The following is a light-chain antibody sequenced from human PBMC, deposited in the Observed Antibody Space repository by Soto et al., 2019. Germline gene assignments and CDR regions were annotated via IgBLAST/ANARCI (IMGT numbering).Light chain of an antibody. CDR3: QQYGSSPPT. V-gene: IGKV3-20*01. Sequence: EIVLTQSPGTLSLSPGERATLSCRASQSVSSSCLAWYQQKPGQAPRLLIYGASSRATGIPERFSGSGSGADFTLTISRLEPEDFAVYYCQQYGSSPPTFGQGTKLEIK. J-gene: IGKJ2*01. CDR1: QSVSSSC. CDR2: GAS.